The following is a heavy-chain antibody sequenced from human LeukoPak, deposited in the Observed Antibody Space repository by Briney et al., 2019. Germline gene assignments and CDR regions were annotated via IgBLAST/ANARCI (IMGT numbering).Heavy chain of an antibody. CDR2: INHSGST. Sequence: SETLSLTCAVYGGSFSGYYWSWIRQPPGKGLEWIGEINHSGSTNYNPSLKSRVTISVDTSKNQFSPKLSSVTAADTAVYYCARDPMYYYDSSGYYFHYYGMDVWGQGTTVTVSS. CDR3: ARDPMYYYDSSGYYFHYYGMDV. V-gene: IGHV4-34*01. D-gene: IGHD3-22*01. J-gene: IGHJ6*02. CDR1: GGSFSGYY.